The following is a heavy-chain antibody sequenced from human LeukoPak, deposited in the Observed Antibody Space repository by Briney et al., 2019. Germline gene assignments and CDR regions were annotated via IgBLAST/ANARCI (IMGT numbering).Heavy chain of an antibody. CDR3: AKDKGGSRLYYYYGMDV. CDR2: ISGSGGST. CDR1: GFTFSSYA. J-gene: IGHJ6*02. D-gene: IGHD1-26*01. Sequence: GGSLRLSCAASGFTFSSYAMSWVRQAPGKRLEWVSAISGSGGSTYYADSVKGRFTISRDNSKNTLYLQMNSLRAEDTAVYYCAKDKGGSRLYYYYGMDVWGQGTTVTVSS. V-gene: IGHV3-23*01.